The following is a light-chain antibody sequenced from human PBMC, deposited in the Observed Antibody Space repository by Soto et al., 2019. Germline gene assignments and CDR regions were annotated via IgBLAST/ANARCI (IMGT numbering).Light chain of an antibody. CDR1: QSVSSN. CDR3: QQYNNWPPWT. Sequence: VVISRSPPSQYITPGERATLSCRASQSVSSNLAWYQQKPGQAPRLLIYGASTRATGIPARFSGSGSGTEFTLTISSLQSEDFAVYYCQQYNNWPPWTFGQGAKVDIK. CDR2: GAS. J-gene: IGKJ1*01. V-gene: IGKV3-15*01.